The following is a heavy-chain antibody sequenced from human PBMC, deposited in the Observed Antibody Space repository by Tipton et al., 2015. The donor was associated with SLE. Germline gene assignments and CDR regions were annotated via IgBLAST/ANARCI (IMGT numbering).Heavy chain of an antibody. CDR1: GFTFSSYA. D-gene: IGHD6-6*01. J-gene: IGHJ4*02. CDR3: ANEYSSSY. Sequence: SLRLSCAASGFTFSSYAMHWVRQAPGKGLEWVAVISYDGSNKYYADSVKGRFTISRDNSKNTLYLQMNSLRAEDTAVYYCANEYSSSYWGQGTLVTVSS. V-gene: IGHV3-30-3*02. CDR2: ISYDGSNK.